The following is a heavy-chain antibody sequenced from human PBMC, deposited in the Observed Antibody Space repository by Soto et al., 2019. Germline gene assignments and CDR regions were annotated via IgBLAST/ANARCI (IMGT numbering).Heavy chain of an antibody. CDR3: ARHWHSGWYRTEWNYFDY. V-gene: IGHV4-30-2*01. D-gene: IGHD6-19*01. CDR2: IYHSGST. CDR1: GGSISSGGYS. J-gene: IGHJ4*02. Sequence: SETLSLTCAVSGGSISSGGYSWSWVRQPPGKGLEWIGYIYHSGSTYYNPSLKSRVTISVDRSKNQFSLKLSSVTAADTAVYYCARHWHSGWYRTEWNYFDYWGQGTLVTVSS.